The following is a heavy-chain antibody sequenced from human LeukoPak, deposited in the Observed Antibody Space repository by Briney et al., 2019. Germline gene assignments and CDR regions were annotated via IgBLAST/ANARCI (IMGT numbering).Heavy chain of an antibody. CDR1: GYTFTSYA. CDR2: INAGNGNT. CDR3: ASPFGSPRPDYYYGMDV. D-gene: IGHD3-3*01. V-gene: IGHV1-3*01. J-gene: IGHJ6*04. Sequence: ASVKVSCKASGYTFTSYAMHWVRQAPGQRLEWMGWINAGNGNTKYSQKFQGRVTITRDTSASTAYMELSSLRSEDTAVYYCASPFGSPRPDYYYGMDVWGKGTTVTVSS.